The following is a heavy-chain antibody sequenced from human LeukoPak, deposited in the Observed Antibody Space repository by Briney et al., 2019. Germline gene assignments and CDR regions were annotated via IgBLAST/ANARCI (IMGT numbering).Heavy chain of an antibody. Sequence: PSETLSPTCTVSGGSIISSRYYWGWIRQPPGKGLEWIGSLYYSGNTYYKPSLKSRVTISVDTSKNQFSLKLSSVTAADTALYYCARHVDYSVTYFDYWGQGTLVTVSS. V-gene: IGHV4-39*01. CDR3: ARHVDYSVTYFDY. J-gene: IGHJ4*02. D-gene: IGHD4-11*01. CDR1: GGSIISSRYY. CDR2: LYYSGNT.